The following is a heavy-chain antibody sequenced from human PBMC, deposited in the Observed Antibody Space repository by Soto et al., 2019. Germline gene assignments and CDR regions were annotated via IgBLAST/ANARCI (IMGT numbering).Heavy chain of an antibody. J-gene: IGHJ6*04. CDR3: ARIRGTRYCVSVICSGEYSYQQYGMDV. Sequence: SGPTLVNPTQTLTLTCTFSGFSLSTTGMCVTWIRQPPGKALEWLARIDGDDATYYSTSLKTRLTISKDTSKNQVVLTMTNMDPGDTATYYCARIRGTRYCVSVICSGEYSYQQYGMDVWGKGTTVTVPS. CDR2: IDGDDAT. CDR1: GFSLSTTGMC. V-gene: IGHV2-70*11. D-gene: IGHD2-8*01.